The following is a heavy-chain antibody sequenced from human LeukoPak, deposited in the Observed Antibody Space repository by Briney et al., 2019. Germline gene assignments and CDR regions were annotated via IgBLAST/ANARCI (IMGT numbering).Heavy chain of an antibody. V-gene: IGHV4-59*11. D-gene: IGHD2-15*01. J-gene: IGHJ6*03. Sequence: PSETLSLTCTVSGSSISSHYWTWIRQSPVKGLEWIGDISNSGSTSYNPSLKSRVTIPIDTSKNQFSLKLSSVTAADTAVYYCGRDALVGYFSYYYMDVWGKGTTVTVSS. CDR1: GSSISSHY. CDR3: GRDALVGYFSYYYMDV. CDR2: ISNSGST.